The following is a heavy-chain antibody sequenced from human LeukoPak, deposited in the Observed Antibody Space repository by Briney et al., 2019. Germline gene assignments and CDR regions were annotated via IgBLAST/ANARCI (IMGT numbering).Heavy chain of an antibody. J-gene: IGHJ6*03. D-gene: IGHD6-13*01. CDR2: IYASGRT. CDR3: AKAPSRPFYYMDV. V-gene: IGHV4-61*02. Sequence: SETLSPTCTVSGGSIRGDTYYWSWVRQPAGKGLEWIGRIYASGRTDSNPSLKSRVTISADTSKNQFFLKLNSVTAADTAVYYCAKAPSRPFYYMDVWGQGTTVTVSS. CDR1: GGSIRGDTYY.